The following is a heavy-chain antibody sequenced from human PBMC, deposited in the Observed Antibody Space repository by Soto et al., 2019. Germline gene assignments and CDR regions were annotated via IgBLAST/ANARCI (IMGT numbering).Heavy chain of an antibody. CDR1: GDNFATFW. V-gene: IGHV5-51*01. CDR2: IYPENSNV. D-gene: IGHD3-9*01. CDR3: ASRLYFDTWFDP. J-gene: IGHJ5*02. Sequence: PGESLKISCKASGDNFATFWIGWVRQVPGEGLEWMAIIYPENSNVEYSPSYKGRITISADKSLNTAYLQWNSLRASDSAMYYCASRLYFDTWFDPWGQGTLVTVS.